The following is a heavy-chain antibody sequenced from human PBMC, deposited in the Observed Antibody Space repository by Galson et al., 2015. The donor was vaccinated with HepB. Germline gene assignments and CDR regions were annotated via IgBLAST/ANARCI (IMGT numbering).Heavy chain of an antibody. J-gene: IGHJ6*02. V-gene: IGHV1-8*01. CDR2: MNPNSGNT. CDR3: ARGPDFWSGYYYYYYGMDV. D-gene: IGHD3-3*01. CDR1: GYTFTSYD. Sequence: SVKVSCKASGYTFTSYDINWVRQATGQGLEWMGWMNPNSGNTGYAQKFQGRVTMTRNTSISTAYMELSSLRSEDTAVYYCARGPDFWSGYYYYYYGMDVWGQGTTVTVSS.